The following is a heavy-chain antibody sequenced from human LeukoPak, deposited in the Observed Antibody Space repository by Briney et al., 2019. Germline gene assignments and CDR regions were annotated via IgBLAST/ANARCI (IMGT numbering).Heavy chain of an antibody. CDR1: GFTFSSYW. V-gene: IGHV3-7*01. CDR3: ASGFIRYVAGPVVY. Sequence: PGGSLRLSCAASGFTFSSYWMSCVRQAPGKGREWVANIKQDGSEKYYVDSVKGRFTISRDNAKNSLYLQMNSLRAAETAVYYCASGFIRYVAGPVVYWGQGTLVTVSS. J-gene: IGHJ4*02. D-gene: IGHD6-19*01. CDR2: IKQDGSEK.